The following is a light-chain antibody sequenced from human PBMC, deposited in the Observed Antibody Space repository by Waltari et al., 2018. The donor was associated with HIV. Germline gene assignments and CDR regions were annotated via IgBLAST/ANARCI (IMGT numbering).Light chain of an antibody. Sequence: EIVLTQSPATLSLSPGERATLSCRASQSVSSYLAWYRQKPGQAPRLLIYDASNRFSGSGSGSDFTLTISSLEPEDFAVYYCQQRSNWPRTFGQGTKVEIK. J-gene: IGKJ1*01. V-gene: IGKV3-11*01. CDR2: DAS. CDR1: QSVSSY. CDR3: QQRSNWPRT.